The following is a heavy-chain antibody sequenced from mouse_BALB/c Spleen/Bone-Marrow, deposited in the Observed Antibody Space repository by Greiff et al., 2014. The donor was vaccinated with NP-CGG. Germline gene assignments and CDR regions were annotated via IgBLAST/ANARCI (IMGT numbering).Heavy chain of an antibody. CDR3: AREDGSSPFAY. CDR1: GYAFSSYW. Sequence: VQLQQSGAELVRPGSSVKISCKASGYAFSSYWMNWVKQRPGQGLEWIGQIYPGDGDTNYNGKFKGKATLTADKSSSTAYMQLSSLTSEDSAVYFCAREDGSSPFAYWGQGTLVTGSA. CDR2: IYPGDGDT. D-gene: IGHD1-1*01. V-gene: IGHV1-80*01. J-gene: IGHJ3*01.